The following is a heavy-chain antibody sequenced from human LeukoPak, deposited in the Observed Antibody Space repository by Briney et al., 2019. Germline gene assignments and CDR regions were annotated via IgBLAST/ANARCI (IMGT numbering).Heavy chain of an antibody. J-gene: IGHJ4*02. V-gene: IGHV3-33*06. CDR2: IWYDGSTK. CDR3: AKGGSRDSSGYYFDY. D-gene: IGHD3-22*01. CDR1: GFTFSNYA. Sequence: GGSLRLSCAASGFTFSNYAMHWVRQAPGKGLEWVAVIWYDGSTKYYVDSVKGRFTISKDNSKNTLYLQMNSLRAEDTAVYYCAKGGSRDSSGYYFDYWGQGTLVPSPQ.